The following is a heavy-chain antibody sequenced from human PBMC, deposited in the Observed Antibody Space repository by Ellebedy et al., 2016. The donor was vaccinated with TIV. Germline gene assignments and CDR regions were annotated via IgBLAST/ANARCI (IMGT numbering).Heavy chain of an antibody. CDR3: ARALEGMDYYDSSGYSFDY. D-gene: IGHD3-22*01. V-gene: IGHV1-46*01. CDR2: INTSDGST. CDR1: GYTFTSYY. J-gene: IGHJ4*02. Sequence: ASVKVSCXASGYTFTSYYMHWVRHAPGQGLEWMGIINTSDGSTIYLQKFQGRVTMTRDTSTSTVYMELSSLRSEDTAVYYCARALEGMDYYDSSGYSFDYWGQGTLVTVSS.